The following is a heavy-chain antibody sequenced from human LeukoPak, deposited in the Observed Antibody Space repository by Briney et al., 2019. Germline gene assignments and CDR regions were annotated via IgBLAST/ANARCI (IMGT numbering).Heavy chain of an antibody. D-gene: IGHD3-10*01. CDR3: ARGKAGVDTNWYFDL. V-gene: IGHV3-74*01. Sequence: GGSLRLSCEASGFTFSSYAMSWVRQAPGKGLVWVSLINSDGTTTTNADSVKGRFTISRDNAKNTLYLQMNSLRAEDTAVYYCARGKAGVDTNWYFDLWGRGTLVTVSS. CDR1: GFTFSSYA. J-gene: IGHJ2*01. CDR2: INSDGTTT.